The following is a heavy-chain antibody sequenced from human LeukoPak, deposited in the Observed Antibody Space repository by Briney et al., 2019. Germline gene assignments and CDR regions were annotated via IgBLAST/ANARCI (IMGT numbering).Heavy chain of an antibody. J-gene: IGHJ4*02. CDR2: IKQEGGEK. CDR3: ARVRYGDYFDY. D-gene: IGHD4-17*01. V-gene: IGHV3-7*05. CDR1: GFSFSGYW. Sequence: GGSLSLSCAVSGFSFSGYWLSWGSHPPGEGLEWVVNIKQEGGEKYYMASVKGRFTISRDNAENSLYLQMNSLRAEDTAVYYCARVRYGDYFDYWGQGTLVTVSS.